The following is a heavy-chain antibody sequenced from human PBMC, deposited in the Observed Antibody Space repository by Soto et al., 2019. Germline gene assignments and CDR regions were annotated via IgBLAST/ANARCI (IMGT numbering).Heavy chain of an antibody. CDR3: ARGQGANDYGDYFDDY. CDR2: IYDSGST. CDR1: GASISSNY. D-gene: IGHD4-17*01. V-gene: IGHV4-59*01. J-gene: IGHJ4*02. Sequence: PSETLSLTCTVSGASISSNYWSWIRQPPGRGLEWIGYIYDSGSTNYNPSLKSRVTISVDTSKNQFSLKLSSVTAVDTAVYYCARGQGANDYGDYFDDYWGQGTLVTVSS.